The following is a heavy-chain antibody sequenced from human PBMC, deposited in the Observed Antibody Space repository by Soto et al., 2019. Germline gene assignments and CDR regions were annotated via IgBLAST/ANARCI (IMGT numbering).Heavy chain of an antibody. CDR3: ARVLKYSSGSDY. J-gene: IGHJ4*02. Sequence: ASVKVSCKASGYTFTSYDINWVRQATGQGLEWMGWMNPNSGNTGYAQKFQGRVTMTRNTSISTAYMELSSLRSEDTDVYYFARVLKYSSGSDYWCQAILVTVS. D-gene: IGHD6-19*01. V-gene: IGHV1-8*01. CDR2: MNPNSGNT. CDR1: GYTFTSYD.